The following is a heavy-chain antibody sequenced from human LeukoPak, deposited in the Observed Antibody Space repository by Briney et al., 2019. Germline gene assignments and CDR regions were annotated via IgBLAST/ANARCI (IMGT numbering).Heavy chain of an antibody. CDR3: ARDNDYGGNSNY. V-gene: IGHV4-38-2*02. Sequence: SETLSLTCTLSGYSISSGYYWGWIRQPPGKGLEWIGSIYHSGSTYYNPSLKSRVTISVDTSRNQLSLKLSSVTAADTAVYYCARDNDYGGNSNYWGQGTLVTVSS. CDR1: GYSISSGYY. D-gene: IGHD4-23*01. J-gene: IGHJ4*02. CDR2: IYHSGST.